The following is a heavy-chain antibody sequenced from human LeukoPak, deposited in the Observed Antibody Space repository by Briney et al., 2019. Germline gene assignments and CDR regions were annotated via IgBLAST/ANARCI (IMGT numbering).Heavy chain of an antibody. CDR3: VRIAADHPKNYFHYGMDV. Sequence: SETLSLTCTVSGGSISSSSDYWGWVRQPPGRGLEWIGRIRYTGITYYNPTLESRLTISVDTSKNQFSLELSSVTAADTAVFYCVRIAADHPKNYFHYGMDVWGQGTTVTVSS. D-gene: IGHD6-25*01. CDR1: GGSISSSSDY. CDR2: IRYTGIT. V-gene: IGHV4-39*01. J-gene: IGHJ6*02.